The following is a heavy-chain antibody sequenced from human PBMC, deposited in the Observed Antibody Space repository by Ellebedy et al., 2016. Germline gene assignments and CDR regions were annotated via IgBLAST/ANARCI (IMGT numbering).Heavy chain of an antibody. CDR2: IYPGDSDT. CDR1: GYSFTSYW. J-gene: IGHJ5*02. CDR3: ARMGTTSNWFDP. Sequence: GGSLRLSXKGSGYSFTSYWIGWVRQMPGKGLEWMGIIYPGDSDTRYSPSFQGQVTISADKSISTAYLQWSSLKASDTAMYYCARMGTTSNWFDPWGQGTLVTVSS. D-gene: IGHD4-17*01. V-gene: IGHV5-51*01.